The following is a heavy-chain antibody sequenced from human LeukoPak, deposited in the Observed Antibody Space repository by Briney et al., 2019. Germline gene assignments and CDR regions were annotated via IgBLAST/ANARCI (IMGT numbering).Heavy chain of an antibody. CDR3: ARDSLGYSSSWYPSYYGMDV. CDR2: IYSGGST. J-gene: IGHJ6*02. Sequence: GGSLRLSCAASGFTLSSNYMSWVRQAPGKGLEWVSVIYSGGSTYYADSVKGRFTISRHNSKNTLYLQMNSLRAEDTAGYYCARDSLGYSSSWYPSYYGMDVWGQGTTVTVSS. V-gene: IGHV3-53*04. CDR1: GFTLSSNY. D-gene: IGHD6-13*01.